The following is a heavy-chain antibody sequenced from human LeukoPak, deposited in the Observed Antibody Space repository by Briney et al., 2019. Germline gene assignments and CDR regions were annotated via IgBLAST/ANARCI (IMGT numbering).Heavy chain of an antibody. CDR1: GYTFTGYY. CDR3: ARDRLKRGYSYGLPDY. J-gene: IGHJ4*02. Sequence: GASVKVSCKASGYTFTGYYMHWVRQAPGQGLEWMGWINPNSGGTNYAQKFQGRVTMTRDTSISTAYMELSRLRSDDTAVYYCARDRLKRGYSYGLPDYWGQGTLVTVSS. V-gene: IGHV1-2*02. CDR2: INPNSGGT. D-gene: IGHD5-18*01.